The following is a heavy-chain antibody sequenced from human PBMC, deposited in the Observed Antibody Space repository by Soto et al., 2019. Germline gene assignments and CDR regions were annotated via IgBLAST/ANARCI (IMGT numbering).Heavy chain of an antibody. CDR2: VSHDGRNT. V-gene: IGHV3-30*18. CDR1: GFTFSDYA. CDR3: AKGGRQWLVTSDFNE. J-gene: IGHJ4*02. Sequence: VQLVESGGGVVQPGRSLRLSCAASGFTFSDYAMHWVRHAPGKGLEWVAVVSHDGRNTHYADSVKGRFTISRDSSKNTVALEMTRLRAEDTAVYYCAKGGRQWLVTSDFNEGGQGALVTVSS. D-gene: IGHD6-19*01.